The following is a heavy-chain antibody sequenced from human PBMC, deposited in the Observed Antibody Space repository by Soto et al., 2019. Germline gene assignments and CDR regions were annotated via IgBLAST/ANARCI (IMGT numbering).Heavy chain of an antibody. J-gene: IGHJ6*02. CDR3: ARAVYDFWSGYPQYGMDV. Sequence: QVQLVESGGGVAQPGGSLRLSGAASGFTFSSYAMHWVRQAPGKGLEWVAVISYDGSNKYYADSVKGRFTISRDNSKNTLYLQMNSLRAEDTAVYYCARAVYDFWSGYPQYGMDVWGQGTTVTVSS. V-gene: IGHV3-30-3*01. CDR2: ISYDGSNK. CDR1: GFTFSSYA. D-gene: IGHD3-3*01.